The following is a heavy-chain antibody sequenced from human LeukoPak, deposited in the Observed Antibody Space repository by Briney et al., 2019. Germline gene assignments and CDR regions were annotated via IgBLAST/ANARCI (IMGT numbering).Heavy chain of an antibody. J-gene: IGHJ4*02. V-gene: IGHV4-31*03. CDR1: GGSISSGGHF. Sequence: SETLSLTCTVSGGSISSGGHFWSWIRQHPGKGLEWIGYIYYSGSTYYNPSLKSRVTISVDTSKNQFSLKLSSVTAADTAVYYCVRHDSSGQFDYWGQGTLVTVSS. CDR2: IYYSGST. CDR3: VRHDSSGQFDY. D-gene: IGHD3-22*01.